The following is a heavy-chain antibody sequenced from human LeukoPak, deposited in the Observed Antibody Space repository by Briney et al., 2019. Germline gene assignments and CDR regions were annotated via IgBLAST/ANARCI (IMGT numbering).Heavy chain of an antibody. Sequence: GGSLRLSCAVSGITLSNYGMSWVRQAPGKGLEWVAGLSGSGGGTNYADSAQGRFTISRDNPKNTLYLQMNSLRAEDTAVYFCAKRGVVIRVFLVGFHKEAYYFDSWGQGALVTVSS. D-gene: IGHD3-10*01. J-gene: IGHJ4*02. CDR3: AKRGVVIRVFLVGFHKEAYYFDS. V-gene: IGHV3-23*01. CDR1: GITLSNYG. CDR2: LSGSGGGT.